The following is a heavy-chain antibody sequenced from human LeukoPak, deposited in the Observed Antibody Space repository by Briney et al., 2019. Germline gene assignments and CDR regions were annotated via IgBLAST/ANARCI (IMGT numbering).Heavy chain of an antibody. CDR2: INAGNGNT. V-gene: IGHV1-3*01. Sequence: ASVKVSCKASGYTFTSYGISWVRQAPGQRLEWMGWINAGNGNTKYSQKFQGRVTITRDTSASTAYMELSSLRSEDTAVYYCARDADSSWYYFDYWGQGTLVTVSS. J-gene: IGHJ4*02. D-gene: IGHD6-13*01. CDR1: GYTFTSYG. CDR3: ARDADSSWYYFDY.